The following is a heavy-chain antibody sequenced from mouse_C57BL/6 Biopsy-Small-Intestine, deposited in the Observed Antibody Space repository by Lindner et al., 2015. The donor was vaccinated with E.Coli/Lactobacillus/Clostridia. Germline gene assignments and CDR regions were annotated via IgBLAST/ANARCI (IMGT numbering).Heavy chain of an antibody. V-gene: IGHV1-81*01. J-gene: IGHJ4*01. CDR1: GGTFSSYA. Sequence: SVKVSCKASGGTFSSYATSWVRQAPGEGLEWMGGIIPIYGTANYAQKFQGRVTMTTDTSTSTAYMELRSLRSDDTAVYYCASSRCSSTSCYTTPLGFDYWGQGTLVTVSS. CDR2: IIPIYGTA. D-gene: IGHD1-1*01. CDR3: ASSRCSSTSCYTTPLGFDY.